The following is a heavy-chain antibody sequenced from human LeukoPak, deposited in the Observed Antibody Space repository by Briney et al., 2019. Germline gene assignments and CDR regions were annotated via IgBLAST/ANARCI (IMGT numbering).Heavy chain of an antibody. Sequence: PGGSLRLSCAASGFTFSSYGMHWVRQAPGKGLEWVAVISYDGSNKYYADSVKGRFTISRDNSKNTLYLQMNSLRAEDTAVYYCAKSHYDILTGHDYWGQGTLVTVSS. CDR3: AKSHYDILTGHDY. CDR2: ISYDGSNK. CDR1: GFTFSSYG. V-gene: IGHV3-30*18. D-gene: IGHD3-9*01. J-gene: IGHJ4*02.